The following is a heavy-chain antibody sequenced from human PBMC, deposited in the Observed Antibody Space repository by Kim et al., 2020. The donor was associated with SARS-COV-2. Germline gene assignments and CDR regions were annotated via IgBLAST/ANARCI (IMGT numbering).Heavy chain of an antibody. J-gene: IGHJ4*02. CDR3: ARVVAVAPRYFDY. V-gene: IGHV4-4*07. Sequence: NYHPSLGSRVTMSVDTSQNQFSLRLGSMTAADTAVYYGARVVAVAPRYFDYWGQGILVTVSS. D-gene: IGHD6-19*01.